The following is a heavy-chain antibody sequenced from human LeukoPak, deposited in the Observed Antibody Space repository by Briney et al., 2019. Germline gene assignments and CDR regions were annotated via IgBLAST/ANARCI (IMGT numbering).Heavy chain of an antibody. CDR3: ATGDSSSWIGLGDFDYYYGMDV. J-gene: IGHJ6*04. D-gene: IGHD6-13*01. CDR1: GYTLTELS. Sequence: APVKVSCKVSGYTLTELSMHWVRQAPGKGLEWMGGFYPEDGETIYAQKFQGRVTMTEDTSTDTAYMELSSLRSEDTAVYYCATGDSSSWIGLGDFDYYYGMDVWGKGTTVTVSS. CDR2: FYPEDGET. V-gene: IGHV1-24*01.